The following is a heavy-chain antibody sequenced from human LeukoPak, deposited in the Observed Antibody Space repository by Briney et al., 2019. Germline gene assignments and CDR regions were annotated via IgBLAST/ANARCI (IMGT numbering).Heavy chain of an antibody. D-gene: IGHD6-25*01. J-gene: IGHJ5*02. CDR1: GFTVSTNY. CDR2: IYSGGST. Sequence: PGGSLRLSCAASGFTVSTNYMSWVRQAPGKGLEWVSVIYSGGSTYYAGSVKGRFTISRDNSKNTLYLQMNSLRAEDTAVYYCARDRLGGCFDPWGQGTLVTVSS. CDR3: ARDRLGGCFDP. V-gene: IGHV3-66*01.